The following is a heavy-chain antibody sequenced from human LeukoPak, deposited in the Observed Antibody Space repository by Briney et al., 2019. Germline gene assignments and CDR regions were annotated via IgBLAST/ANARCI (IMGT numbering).Heavy chain of an antibody. CDR3: ARAAYCSDSSCYSRD. Sequence: ASVKVSCKASGYTFTSYAMKWVRQAPGQGLEWMGWINTNTGNPTYAQGFTGRFVFSLDTSVSTAYLEISSLKAEDTAVYYCARAAYCSDSSCYSRDWGQGTLVTVSS. CDR1: GYTFTSYA. CDR2: INTNTGNP. J-gene: IGHJ4*02. V-gene: IGHV7-4-1*02. D-gene: IGHD2-15*01.